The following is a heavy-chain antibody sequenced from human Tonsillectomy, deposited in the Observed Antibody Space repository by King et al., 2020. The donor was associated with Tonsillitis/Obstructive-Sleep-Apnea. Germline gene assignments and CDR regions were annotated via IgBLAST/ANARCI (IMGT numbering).Heavy chain of an antibody. V-gene: IGHV3-30*04. CDR2: ISYDGTHK. Sequence: VQLVESGGGVVQPGRSLRLSCAASGVTFNNYAIHWVRQAPGKGLEWVAVISYDGTHKNYADSVKGRFSISRDDSKNALYLQMNSLRPEDTAVYFCAGDHYYDSRAYLEYWGHGTLVTVSS. CDR3: AGDHYYDSRAYLEY. J-gene: IGHJ4*01. D-gene: IGHD3-22*01. CDR1: GVTFNNYA.